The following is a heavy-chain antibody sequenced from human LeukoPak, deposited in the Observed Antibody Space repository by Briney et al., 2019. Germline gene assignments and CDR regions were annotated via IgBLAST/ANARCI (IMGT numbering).Heavy chain of an antibody. CDR2: IRYDGSNK. V-gene: IGHV3-30*02. CDR3: AKDLARVVGATMPGWSLDY. J-gene: IGHJ4*02. Sequence: PGGSRRLSCAASGFTFSSYGMHWVRQAPGKGLEWVAFIRYDGSNKYYADSVKGRFTISRDNSKNTLYLQMNSLRAEDTAVYYCAKDLARVVGATMPGWSLDYWGQGTLVTVSS. D-gene: IGHD1-26*01. CDR1: GFTFSSYG.